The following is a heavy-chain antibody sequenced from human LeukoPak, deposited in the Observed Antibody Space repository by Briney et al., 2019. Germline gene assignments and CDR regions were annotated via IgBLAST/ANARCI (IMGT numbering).Heavy chain of an antibody. CDR2: IYYSGST. CDR3: ARDLGGYSYGYDYYGMDV. D-gene: IGHD5-18*01. J-gene: IGHJ6*02. V-gene: IGHV4-59*01. CDR1: GGSISSYY. Sequence: SETLSLTCTVSGGSISSYYWSWIRQPPGKGLEWIGYIYYSGSTNYNPSLKSRVTILVDTSKNQFSLKLSSVTAADTAVYYCARDLGGYSYGYDYYGMDVWGQGTTVTVSS.